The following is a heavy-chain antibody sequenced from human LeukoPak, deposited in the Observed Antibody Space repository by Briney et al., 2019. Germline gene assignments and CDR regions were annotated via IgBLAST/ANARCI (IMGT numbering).Heavy chain of an antibody. V-gene: IGHV4-39*01. Sequence: PSETLSLTCTVSGGSISSSSYYWGWIRQPPGKGLEWIGSIYYSGSTYYNPSLKSRVTISVDTSKNQFSLKLSSVTAADTAVYYCARLRDYYDSSGKQYFDYWGQGTLVTVSS. CDR1: GGSISSSSYY. D-gene: IGHD3-22*01. CDR3: ARLRDYYDSSGKQYFDY. J-gene: IGHJ4*02. CDR2: IYYSGST.